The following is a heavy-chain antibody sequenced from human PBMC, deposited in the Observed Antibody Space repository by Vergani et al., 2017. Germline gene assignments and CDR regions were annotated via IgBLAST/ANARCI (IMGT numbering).Heavy chain of an antibody. D-gene: IGHD3-16*01. CDR1: GYTFTSYY. V-gene: IGHV1-46*01. Sequence: QVQLVQSGAEVKKPGASVKVSCKASGYTFTSYYMHWVRQAPGQGLEWMGIINPSGGSTSYAQKFQGRVTMTRDTSTSTVYMELSSLRSEDTAVYYCATAFFLEGTGSYAGYWGQGTLVTVSS. J-gene: IGHJ4*02. CDR3: ATAFFLEGTGSYAGY. CDR2: INPSGGST.